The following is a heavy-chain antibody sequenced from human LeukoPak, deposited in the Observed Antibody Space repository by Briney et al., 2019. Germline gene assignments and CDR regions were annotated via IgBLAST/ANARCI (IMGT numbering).Heavy chain of an antibody. Sequence: GGSLRLSCAASGFTFSDYYMSWIRQAPGKGLEWVSYISSSSSYTNYADSVKGRFTISRDNAKNSLYLQMNSLRAEHTAVYYCARDHGDYYDSSGYYWGYWGQGTLVTVSS. J-gene: IGHJ4*02. V-gene: IGHV3-11*06. CDR3: ARDHGDYYDSSGYYWGY. CDR1: GFTFSDYY. CDR2: ISSSSSYT. D-gene: IGHD3-22*01.